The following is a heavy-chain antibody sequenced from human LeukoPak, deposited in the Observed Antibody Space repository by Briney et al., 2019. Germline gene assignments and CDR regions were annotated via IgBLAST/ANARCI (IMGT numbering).Heavy chain of an antibody. D-gene: IGHD2-2*01. J-gene: IGHJ6*02. CDR2: ISGSGGST. Sequence: GGSLRLSCAASGFTFSSYAMSWVRQAPGKGLEWVSAISGSGGSTYYADSVKGRFTISRDNSKNTLYLQMNSLRAEDTAVYYCAKRRGIVVVPAAPGDCYYGMDVWGQGTTVTVSS. V-gene: IGHV3-23*01. CDR3: AKRRGIVVVPAAPGDCYYGMDV. CDR1: GFTFSSYA.